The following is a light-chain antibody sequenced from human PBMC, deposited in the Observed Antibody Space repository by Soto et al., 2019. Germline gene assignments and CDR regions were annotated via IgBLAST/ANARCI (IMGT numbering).Light chain of an antibody. J-gene: IGKJ1*01. Sequence: DIVLTQSPGTLSLSPGDRATLSCRASQSVSTSYLAWYQQKPDQAPRLLIYGASSRATGIPDRFSGSGSGTDFTLTISGLEPEDFAVYYCQQYGNSRGTFGQGTKVEIK. CDR2: GAS. CDR3: QQYGNSRGT. CDR1: QSVSTSY. V-gene: IGKV3-20*01.